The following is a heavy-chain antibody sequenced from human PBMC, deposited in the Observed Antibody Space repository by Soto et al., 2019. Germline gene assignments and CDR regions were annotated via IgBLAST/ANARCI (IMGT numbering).Heavy chain of an antibody. CDR1: GGSISSGGYY. CDR3: ARDSVDIVATIPFDY. Sequence: PSETLSLTCTVSGGSISSGGYYWSWIRQHPGKGLEWIGYIYYSGSTYYNPSLKSRVTISVDTSKNQFSLKLSSVTAADTAVYYCARDSVDIVATIPFDYWGQGTLVTVS. CDR2: IYYSGST. V-gene: IGHV4-31*03. J-gene: IGHJ4*02. D-gene: IGHD5-12*01.